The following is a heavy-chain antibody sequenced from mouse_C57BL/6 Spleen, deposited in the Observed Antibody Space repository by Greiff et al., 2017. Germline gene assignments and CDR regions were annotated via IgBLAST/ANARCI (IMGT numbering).Heavy chain of an antibody. CDR1: GYTFTSYW. Sequence: QVQLQQPGAELVKPGASVKLSCKASGYTFTSYWMQWVKQRPGQGLEWIGEIDPSDSYTNYNQKFKGTATLTVDTSSSTAYMQLSSLTSEDSAVYYCARITTVVAYYFDYWGQGTTLTVSS. CDR3: ARITTVVAYYFDY. V-gene: IGHV1-50*01. J-gene: IGHJ2*01. CDR2: IDPSDSYT. D-gene: IGHD1-1*01.